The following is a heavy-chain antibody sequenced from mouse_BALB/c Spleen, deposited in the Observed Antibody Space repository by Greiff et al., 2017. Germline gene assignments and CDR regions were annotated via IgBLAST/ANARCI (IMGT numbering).Heavy chain of an antibody. J-gene: IGHJ2*01. V-gene: IGHV5-9-4*01. CDR1: GFTFSSYA. Sequence: EVKLVESGGGLVKPGGSLKLSCAASGFTFSSYAMSWVRQSPEKRLEWVAEISSGGSYTYYPDTVTGRFPISRDNAKTTLYLEMSSLRSEDTAMYYSARNRYDAGDFDDWGQGTTLTVSS. D-gene: IGHD2-14*01. CDR3: ARNRYDAGDFDD. CDR2: ISSGGSYT.